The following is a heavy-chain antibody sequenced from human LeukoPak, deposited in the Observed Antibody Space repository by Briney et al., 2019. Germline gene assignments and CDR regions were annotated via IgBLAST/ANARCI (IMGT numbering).Heavy chain of an antibody. CDR1: GGSISSSSYY. CDR2: IYCSGST. D-gene: IGHD3-3*01. J-gene: IGHJ5*02. CDR3: ARQGITIFGPFDP. Sequence: PSETLSLTCTVSGGSISSSSYYWGWIRQPPGKGLEWIGSIYCSGSTYYNPSLKSRVTISVDTSKNQFSLKLSSVTAADTAVYYCARQGITIFGPFDPWGQGTLVTVSS. V-gene: IGHV4-39*01.